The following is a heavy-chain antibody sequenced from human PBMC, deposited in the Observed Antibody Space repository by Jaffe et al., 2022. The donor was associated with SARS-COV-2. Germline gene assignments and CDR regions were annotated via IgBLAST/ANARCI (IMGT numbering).Heavy chain of an antibody. J-gene: IGHJ4*02. CDR1: GGSISSYY. CDR3: AGHRGYYDSSGYGY. CDR2: IYYSGST. D-gene: IGHD3-22*01. V-gene: IGHV4-59*01. Sequence: QVQLQESGPGLVKPSETLSLTCTVSGGSISSYYWSWIRQPPGKGLEWIGYIYYSGSTNYNPSLKSRVTISVDTSKNQFSLKLSSVTAADTAVYYCAGHRGYYDSSGYGYWGQGTLVTVSS.